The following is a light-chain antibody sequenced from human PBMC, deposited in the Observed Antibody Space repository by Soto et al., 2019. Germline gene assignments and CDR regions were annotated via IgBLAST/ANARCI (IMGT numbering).Light chain of an antibody. CDR1: QTISTC. V-gene: IGKV1-39*01. CDR3: HQCLTTPRT. CDR2: GAS. Sequence: DIQMTQFPSSLSASVGDRVTITCRASQTISTCLNWYQQKAGTAPKLLIYGASDLESGIPSRFSGSGSGTYFTLTNSSLQPEAFAIYYCHQCLTTPRTFGQGTRVEI. J-gene: IGKJ1*01.